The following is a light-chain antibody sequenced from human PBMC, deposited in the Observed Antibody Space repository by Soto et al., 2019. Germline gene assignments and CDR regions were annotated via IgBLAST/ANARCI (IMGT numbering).Light chain of an antibody. Sequence: QSALTQPASVSGSPGQSITISCTGTTSDIGGYNFVSWYQQHPGKAPKLLIYDVRNRPSGVSNRFSGSKSGNTASLTISGXXXXXXXXXYCNSYRTISTYVFGSGTKVTVL. CDR2: DVR. J-gene: IGLJ1*01. V-gene: IGLV2-14*01. CDR1: TSDIGGYNF. CDR3: NSYRTISTYV.